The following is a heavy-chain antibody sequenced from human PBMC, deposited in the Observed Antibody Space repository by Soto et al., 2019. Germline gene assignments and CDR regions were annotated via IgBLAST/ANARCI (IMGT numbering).Heavy chain of an antibody. D-gene: IGHD2-2*01. CDR1: GLTFSSNA. CDR2: INGNGGNT. V-gene: IGHV3-23*01. CDR3: AKLLTSDSDY. J-gene: IGHJ4*02. Sequence: VGSLRLSCASSGLTFSSNAMSWVRQAPGKGLKWVSSINGNGGNTNYAESVKGRFTISRDNHKSTLYLQMNSLRAEDTDVYYCAKLLTSDSDYWGQGRLITV.